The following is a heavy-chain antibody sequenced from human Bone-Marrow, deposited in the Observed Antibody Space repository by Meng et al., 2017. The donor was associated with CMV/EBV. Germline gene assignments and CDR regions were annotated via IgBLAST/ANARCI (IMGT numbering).Heavy chain of an antibody. J-gene: IGHJ6*02. CDR1: GFTFGDYA. D-gene: IGHD6-13*01. CDR2: MNQDGSQK. Sequence: GESLKISCTASGFTFGDYAMSWVRQAPGKGLEWVANMNQDGSQKNYVDSVKGRFTISRDNAKNSLFLQMNSLRAEDTAVYYCARVASAGRGMDVWGQGTTVTVSS. CDR3: ARVASAGRGMDV. V-gene: IGHV3-7*04.